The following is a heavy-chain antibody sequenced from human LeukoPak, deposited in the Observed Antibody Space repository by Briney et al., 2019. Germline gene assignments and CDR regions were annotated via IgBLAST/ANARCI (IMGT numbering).Heavy chain of an antibody. V-gene: IGHV3-74*01. CDR1: GFTFSSYW. CDR2: ITSDGSAT. J-gene: IGHJ2*01. Sequence: SGGSLRLSCAVPGFTFSSYWMHWVRQSPGKGLTWDSRITSDGSATDYADSVRGRFTVSRDNAKNTLFLHMDSLRVEDTAVYYCARDASPGYFDLWGRGTLVTVSS. CDR3: ARDASPGYFDL.